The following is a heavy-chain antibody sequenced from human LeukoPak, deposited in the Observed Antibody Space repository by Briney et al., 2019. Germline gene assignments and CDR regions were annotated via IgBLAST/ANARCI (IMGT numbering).Heavy chain of an antibody. CDR3: AKDKGQQLLLNWFDP. D-gene: IGHD2-2*01. J-gene: IGHJ5*02. CDR2: ISNSSTYI. Sequence: GGSLRLSCAASGFTFSSYSMNWVRQAPGKGLEWVSSISNSSTYIYYADSVKGRFTISRDNAKNSLYLQMNSLRAEDTAVYYCAKDKGQQLLLNWFDPWGQGTLVTVSS. CDR1: GFTFSSYS. V-gene: IGHV3-21*01.